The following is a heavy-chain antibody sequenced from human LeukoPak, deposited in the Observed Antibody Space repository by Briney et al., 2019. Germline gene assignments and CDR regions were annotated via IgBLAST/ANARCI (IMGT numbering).Heavy chain of an antibody. D-gene: IGHD3-22*01. Sequence: SSVKVSCQASGYSFTGYFIHWVRQSPGQGLEWMGCIDPNSSDTKYAQKFQGGVSMPRDTSTRTAYMELSRLRSDDTAVYFCARSGSTGYSLDYWGQGTLVTVSS. CDR2: IDPNSSDT. CDR1: GYSFTGYF. CDR3: ARSGSTGYSLDY. J-gene: IGHJ4*02. V-gene: IGHV1-2*02.